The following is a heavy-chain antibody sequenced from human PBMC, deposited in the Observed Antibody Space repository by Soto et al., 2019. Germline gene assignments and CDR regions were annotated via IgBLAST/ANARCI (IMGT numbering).Heavy chain of an antibody. J-gene: IGHJ6*04. CDR2: TYWDDDK. CDR3: AHKGGRGAGMDV. CDR1: GFSLSTSGVG. V-gene: IGHV2-5*02. Sequence: QITLKESGPTLVKPTQTLTLTCTFSGFSLSTSGVGVAWIRQPPGQALEWLALTYWDDDKRYSPSLKSRLTITRDPSKNQVVLTLTNMDPVDAGTYYCAHKGGRGAGMDVWGKGTTVTVSS. D-gene: IGHD2-15*01.